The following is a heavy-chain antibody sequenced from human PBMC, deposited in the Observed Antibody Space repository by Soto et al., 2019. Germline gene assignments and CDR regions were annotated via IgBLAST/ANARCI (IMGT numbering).Heavy chain of an antibody. J-gene: IGHJ6*02. CDR1: GFTFSDHY. CDR3: TRGSSSSHSFYYYGLDV. Sequence: PGGSLRLSCAASGFTFSDHYMDWVRQAPGKGLEWIGRIRDKANGYTTEYAASVKGRFSVSRDDSESSLYLQMNSLKSDDTATYYCTRGSSSSHSFYYYGLDVWGQGTTVTVSS. CDR2: IRDKANGYTT. D-gene: IGHD6-6*01. V-gene: IGHV3-72*01.